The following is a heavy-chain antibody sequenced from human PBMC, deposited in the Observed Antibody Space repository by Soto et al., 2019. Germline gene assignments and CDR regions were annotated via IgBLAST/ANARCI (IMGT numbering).Heavy chain of an antibody. V-gene: IGHV3-74*01. CDR2: INSDGSRT. J-gene: IGHJ4*01. Sequence: VSLRPSCGASGFTFSIYWMHWVRQAPGKGLVWVSRINSDGSRTTYADSVKGRFTISRDNAKNMLHLQMNSLRAEDTAVYYCARALTYYYDIDYWGHGT. CDR1: GFTFSIYW. D-gene: IGHD3-22*01. CDR3: ARALTYYYDIDY.